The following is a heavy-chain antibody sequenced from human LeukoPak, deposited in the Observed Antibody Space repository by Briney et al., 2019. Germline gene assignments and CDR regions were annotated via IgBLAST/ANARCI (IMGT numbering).Heavy chain of an antibody. J-gene: IGHJ4*02. V-gene: IGHV3-30-3*01. CDR2: ISYDGSNK. Sequence: GGSLRLSCAASGFPFSNYAMHWVRQAPGKGLEWVAVISYDGSNKYYADSVKGRFTISRDNSKNTLYLQMNSLRAEDTAVYYCARERDYSNPDYWGQGTLVTVSS. D-gene: IGHD4-11*01. CDR1: GFPFSNYA. CDR3: ARERDYSNPDY.